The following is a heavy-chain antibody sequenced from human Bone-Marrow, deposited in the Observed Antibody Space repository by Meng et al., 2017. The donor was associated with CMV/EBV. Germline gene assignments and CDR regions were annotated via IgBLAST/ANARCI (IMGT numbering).Heavy chain of an antibody. V-gene: IGHV1-8*01. Sequence: ASVKVSCKASGYTFTSYDINWVRQATGQGLEWMGWMNPNSGNTGYAQKFQGRVTMTRNTTISTAYMELSSLRSEDTAVYSCARAYYDFWSGSPPNYWGQGTLVTVSS. CDR1: GYTFTSYD. J-gene: IGHJ4*02. D-gene: IGHD3-3*01. CDR3: ARAYYDFWSGSPPNY. CDR2: MNPNSGNT.